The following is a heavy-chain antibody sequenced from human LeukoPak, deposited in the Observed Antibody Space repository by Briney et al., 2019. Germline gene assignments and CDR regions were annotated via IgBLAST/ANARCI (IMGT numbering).Heavy chain of an antibody. Sequence: GGSLRLSCAASGFTFDDYAMHWVRQAPGKGLEWVSGISWNSGSIGYADSVKGRFTISRDNAKNSLYLQMNSLRAEDMALYYCARGMGYCSSTSCYKGDYFDYWGQGTPVTVSS. D-gene: IGHD2-2*02. J-gene: IGHJ4*02. V-gene: IGHV3-9*03. CDR1: GFTFDDYA. CDR2: ISWNSGSI. CDR3: ARGMGYCSSTSCYKGDYFDY.